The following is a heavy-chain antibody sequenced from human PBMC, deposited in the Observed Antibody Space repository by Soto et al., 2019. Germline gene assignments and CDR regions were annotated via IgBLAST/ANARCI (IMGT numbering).Heavy chain of an antibody. J-gene: IGHJ6*02. V-gene: IGHV4-30-2*01. Sequence: PSETLSLTCAVSGGSISSGGYSWSWIRQPPGKGLEWIGYIYHSGSTYYNPSFKSRVTISVDRSKNQFSLKLSSVTAADTAVYYCARDRAKYGMDVWGQGTTVTVSS. CDR2: IYHSGST. CDR3: ARDRAKYGMDV. D-gene: IGHD1-26*01. CDR1: GGSISSGGYS.